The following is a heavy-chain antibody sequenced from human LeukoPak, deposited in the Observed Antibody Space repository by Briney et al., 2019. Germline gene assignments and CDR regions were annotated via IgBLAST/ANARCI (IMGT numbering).Heavy chain of an antibody. CDR3: ARENGYRYDY. V-gene: IGHV4-59*01. CDR2: IYYIGST. CDR1: GGSITSYY. J-gene: IGHJ4*02. D-gene: IGHD5-18*01. Sequence: SETLCLTGTVSGGSITSYYWSGIRQPPGKGLEGIGSIYYIGSTNYNPSLKRRVTISVATSKHQLSLKLSSVTAADTALYYCARENGYRYDYWGQGTLVTVSS.